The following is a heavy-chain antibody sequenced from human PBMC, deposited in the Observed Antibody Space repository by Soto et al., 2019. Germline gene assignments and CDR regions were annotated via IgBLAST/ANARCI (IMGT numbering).Heavy chain of an antibody. D-gene: IGHD5-12*01. V-gene: IGHV1-69*13. CDR1: GGTFSSFA. CDR2: IIPILGTA. J-gene: IGHJ6*02. CDR3: AGESRDGYNYRPRYYYGMDV. Sequence: SVKVSYKASGGTFSSFAFSCGRQGPGQGLEWMGGIIPILGTANYAQKFQSRVTIAADESTSTAYKELSSQGAEDTAVQYCAGESRDGYNYRPRYYYGMDVWGQGTTVTVSS.